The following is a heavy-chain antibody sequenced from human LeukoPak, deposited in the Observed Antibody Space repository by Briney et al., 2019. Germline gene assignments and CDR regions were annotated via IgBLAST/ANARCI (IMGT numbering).Heavy chain of an antibody. CDR1: GGSISSSSYY. CDR3: ARRSGGSWNWFDP. CDR2: IYYSGST. J-gene: IGHJ5*02. V-gene: IGHV4-39*01. D-gene: IGHD2-15*01. Sequence: PSETLSLTCTVSGGSISSSSYYWGWIRQPPGKGLEWIGSIYYSGSTYYNPSLKSRVTISVDTSKNQFSLKLSSVTAADTAVYYCARRSGGSWNWFDPWGQGTLVTVSS.